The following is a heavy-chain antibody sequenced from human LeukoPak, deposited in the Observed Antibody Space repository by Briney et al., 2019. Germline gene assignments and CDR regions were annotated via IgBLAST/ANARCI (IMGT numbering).Heavy chain of an antibody. Sequence: PSETLSLTCTVSGGSTSSYYWTWIRQPAGKGLEWIGRIYTSGSTNYNPSLKSRVTMSVDTSNNQFSLNLSSVTAADTAVYYCARQIIAAGKNYYGMDVWGQGTTVTVSS. J-gene: IGHJ6*02. CDR1: GGSTSSYY. CDR2: IYTSGST. D-gene: IGHD6-13*01. V-gene: IGHV4-4*07. CDR3: ARQIIAAGKNYYGMDV.